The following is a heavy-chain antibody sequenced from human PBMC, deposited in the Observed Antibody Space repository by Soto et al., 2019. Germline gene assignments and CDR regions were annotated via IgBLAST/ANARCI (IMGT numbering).Heavy chain of an antibody. Sequence: ASVKVSCKVSGYTLTELSMHWVRQAPGKGLEWMGGFDPEDGETIYAQKFQGRVTMTEDTSTDTAYMELSSLRSEDTAVYYCATPNPTYGYSSGWYYFDYWGQGTLVTVS. CDR1: GYTLTELS. D-gene: IGHD6-19*01. J-gene: IGHJ4*02. CDR2: FDPEDGET. V-gene: IGHV1-24*01. CDR3: ATPNPTYGYSSGWYYFDY.